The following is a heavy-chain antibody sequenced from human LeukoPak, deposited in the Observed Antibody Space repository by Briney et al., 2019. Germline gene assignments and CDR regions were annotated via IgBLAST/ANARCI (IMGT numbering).Heavy chain of an antibody. CDR3: AKIRWGGSYYFDY. Sequence: PGGSLRLSCAASRFTFSGYAMSWVRQAPGKGLEWVSTISGGGDRTYFADSVKGRFTISRDNSKNTLYLQMNSLRAEDTAVYYCAKIRWGGSYYFDYWGQGTLATVSS. CDR1: RFTFSGYA. V-gene: IGHV3-23*01. J-gene: IGHJ4*02. D-gene: IGHD1-26*01. CDR2: ISGGGDRT.